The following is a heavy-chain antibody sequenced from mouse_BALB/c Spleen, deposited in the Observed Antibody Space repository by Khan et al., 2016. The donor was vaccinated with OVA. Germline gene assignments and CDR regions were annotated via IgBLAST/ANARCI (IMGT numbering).Heavy chain of an antibody. D-gene: IGHD1-1*01. V-gene: IGHV5-6*01. CDR3: SSHWVGFLDY. Sequence: EVELVESGGDLVKPGGSLKLSCAASGFTFSTYGMSWVRQTPDKRLEWVATISSGGTYTYYPDSVKGRFTISRDNAKNTLYLQMSSLRSEDTAMYYCSSHWVGFLDYWGQGTSVTVSS. CDR2: ISSGGTYT. J-gene: IGHJ4*01. CDR1: GFTFSTYG.